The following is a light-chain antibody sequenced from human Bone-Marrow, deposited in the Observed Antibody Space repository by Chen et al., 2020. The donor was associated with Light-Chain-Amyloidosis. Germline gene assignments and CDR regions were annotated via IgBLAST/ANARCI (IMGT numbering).Light chain of an antibody. CDR3: QSYQGSSQGV. V-gene: IGLV6-57*01. J-gene: IGLJ3*02. CDR1: SGRIATNY. Sequence: NFMLNQPHSVSQALGKTVIISSTRSSGRIATNYVQWYQQRPGSSPTTVIYEDDQRPSGVPDRFSGSIDRSSNSASLTISGLKTEDEADYYCQSYQGSSQGVFGGGTKLTVL. CDR2: EDD.